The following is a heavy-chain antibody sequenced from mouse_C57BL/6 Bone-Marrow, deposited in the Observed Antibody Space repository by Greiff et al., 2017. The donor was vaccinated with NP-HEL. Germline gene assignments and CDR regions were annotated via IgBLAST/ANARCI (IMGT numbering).Heavy chain of an antibody. CDR3: ARQSTGTDYFDY. Sequence: EVKLVESGGDLVKPGGSLKLSCAASGFTFSSYGMSWVRQTPDKRLEWVATISSGGSYTYYPDSVKGRFTISRDNAKNTLYLQMSSLKSEDTAMYYCARQSTGTDYFDYWGQGTTLTVSS. CDR1: GFTFSSYG. D-gene: IGHD4-1*01. V-gene: IGHV5-6*02. CDR2: ISSGGSYT. J-gene: IGHJ2*01.